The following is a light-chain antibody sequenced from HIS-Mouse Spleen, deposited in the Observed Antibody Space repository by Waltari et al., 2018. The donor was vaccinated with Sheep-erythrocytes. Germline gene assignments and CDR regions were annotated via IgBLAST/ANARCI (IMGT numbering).Light chain of an antibody. CDR2: DVS. V-gene: IGLV2-11*01. CDR1: SSDVGGHNY. J-gene: IGLJ3*02. Sequence: QSALTQPRSVSGSPGQSATISCTGTSSDVGGHNYVSWYQQHPGKAPKLMIYDVSKRPSGVPDRFSGSKSGNTASLTISGLQADDEADYYCCSDAGSYTWVFGGGTKLTVL. CDR3: CSDAGSYTWV.